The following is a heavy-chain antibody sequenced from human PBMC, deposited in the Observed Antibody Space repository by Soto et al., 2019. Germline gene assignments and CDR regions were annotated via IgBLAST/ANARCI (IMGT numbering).Heavy chain of an antibody. D-gene: IGHD3-10*01. V-gene: IGHV1-2*02. CDR3: ARNMDYYYGPGSGNGHGF. CDR1: GYTFTAYY. J-gene: IGHJ6*02. CDR2: INPKFGDT. Sequence: QVRLVQSGAEVKEPGDSVRVSCEASGYTFTAYYIHWVRQAPGQGLEWMGWINPKFGDTTYAQDFQGRVSMTRDMSISTVYMELSRLTSDDTAIYYCARNMDYYYGPGSGNGHGFWGQGTTVTGFS.